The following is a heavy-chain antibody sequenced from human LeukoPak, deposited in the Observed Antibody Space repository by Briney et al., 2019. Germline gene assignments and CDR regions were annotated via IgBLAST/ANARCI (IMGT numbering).Heavy chain of an antibody. D-gene: IGHD4-17*01. CDR2: ISRSSDYT. CDR3: VRGISVTTTDDFDY. CDR1: GFRFSSFS. Sequence: GGSLRLSCAASGFRFSSFSLNWVRQAPGEGLEWVSSISRSSDYTFYVDSVKGRFTISRDNAENSLYLQMNSVRAEDTAVYYCVRGISVTTTDDFDYWGQGCLLTVSS. V-gene: IGHV3-21*01. J-gene: IGHJ4*02.